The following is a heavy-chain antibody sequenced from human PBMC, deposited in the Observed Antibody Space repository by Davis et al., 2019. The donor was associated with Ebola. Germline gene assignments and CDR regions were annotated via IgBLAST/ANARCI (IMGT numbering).Heavy chain of an antibody. J-gene: IGHJ4*02. CDR3: AREVGPILTGLFDY. V-gene: IGHV4-59*01. Sequence: MPSETLSPTCTVSGGSISSYYWSWIRQPPGKGLEWIGYIYYSGSTNYNPSLKSRVTISVDTSKNQFSLKLSSVTAADTAVYYCAREVGPILTGLFDYWGQGTLVTVSS. D-gene: IGHD3-9*01. CDR1: GGSISSYY. CDR2: IYYSGST.